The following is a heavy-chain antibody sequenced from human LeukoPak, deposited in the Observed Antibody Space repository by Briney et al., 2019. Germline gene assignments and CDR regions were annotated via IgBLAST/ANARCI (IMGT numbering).Heavy chain of an antibody. CDR3: VKGGQDCSPTTCYYD. D-gene: IGHD2-2*01. CDR2: ISGSGST. V-gene: IGHV3-23*01. J-gene: IGHJ4*02. CDR1: GYIFNNYA. Sequence: GGSLRLSCVASGYIFNNYAVSWVRQAPGKGLEWVSAISGSGSTYYADSVKGRFTVSRDNSKNTGYLQMNSLRAEDTAVYYCVKGGQDCSPTTCYYDWGQGTLVTVSS.